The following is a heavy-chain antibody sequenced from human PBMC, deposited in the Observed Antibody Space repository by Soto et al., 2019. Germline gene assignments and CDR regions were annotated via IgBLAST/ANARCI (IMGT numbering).Heavy chain of an antibody. Sequence: SETLSLTCTVSGGSISSYYWSWIRQPPGKGLEWIGYIYYGGSTNYNPSLKSRVTISVDTSKNQFSLKLSSVTAADTAVYYCARHPPGIAAAGTFDYWGQGTLVTVSS. CDR1: GGSISSYY. J-gene: IGHJ4*02. V-gene: IGHV4-59*08. D-gene: IGHD6-13*01. CDR2: IYYGGST. CDR3: ARHPPGIAAAGTFDY.